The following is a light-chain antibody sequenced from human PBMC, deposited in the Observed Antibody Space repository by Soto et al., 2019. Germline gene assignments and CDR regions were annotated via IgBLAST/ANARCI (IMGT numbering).Light chain of an antibody. Sequence: EIVLTQSPCTLSLSPGERATISCRADRIVTNSYFACYQQKPGQAPSLLIYGASRRATGIPCRFSGSGSGTDFTLTISRLAPEDCAVYYCQQYGSSPVTFGQGTRLEIK. CDR1: RIVTNSY. V-gene: IGKV3-20*01. CDR2: GAS. J-gene: IGKJ5*01. CDR3: QQYGSSPVT.